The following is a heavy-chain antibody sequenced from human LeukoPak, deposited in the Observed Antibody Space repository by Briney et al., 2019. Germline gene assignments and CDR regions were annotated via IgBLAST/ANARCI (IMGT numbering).Heavy chain of an antibody. Sequence: GGSLRLSCAASGFIFSSYAMSWVRQAPGKGLEWVSTISGNGANKYYADSVKGRFTISRDNSRNTLYLQMNSLRGEDTAVYYCASNILLTVYSPGHWGQGTLVTVSS. CDR1: GFIFSSYA. CDR3: ASNILLTVYSPGH. J-gene: IGHJ4*02. V-gene: IGHV3-23*01. D-gene: IGHD2-8*01. CDR2: ISGNGANK.